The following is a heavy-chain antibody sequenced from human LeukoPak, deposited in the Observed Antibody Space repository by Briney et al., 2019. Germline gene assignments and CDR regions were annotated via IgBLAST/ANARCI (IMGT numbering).Heavy chain of an antibody. J-gene: IGHJ5*02. CDR3: ARHSSQGDNFFGP. CDR2: VYYNGNI. Sequence: SETLSLTCTVSGASISDYYGSWIRQSPGKGLHWIGYVYYNGNINYNPSLRSRVTMSIDTSKNHFSLRLTSVTAADTAIYYCARHSSQGDNFFGPWGQGTLVTVSS. CDR1: GASISDYY. V-gene: IGHV4-59*08.